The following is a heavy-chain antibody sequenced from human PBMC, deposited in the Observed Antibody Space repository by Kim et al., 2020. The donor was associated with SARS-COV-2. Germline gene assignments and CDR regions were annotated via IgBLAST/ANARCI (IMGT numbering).Heavy chain of an antibody. CDR2: INPSGGST. V-gene: IGHV1-46*01. D-gene: IGHD6-19*01. CDR1: GYTFTSYY. CDR3: ASPLLAVAGTSDAFDI. J-gene: IGHJ3*02. Sequence: ASVKVSCKASGYTFTSYYMHWVRQAPGQGLEWMGIINPSGGSTSYAQKFQGRVTMTRDTSTSTVYMELSSLRSEDTAVYYCASPLLAVAGTSDAFDIWGQGTMVTVSS.